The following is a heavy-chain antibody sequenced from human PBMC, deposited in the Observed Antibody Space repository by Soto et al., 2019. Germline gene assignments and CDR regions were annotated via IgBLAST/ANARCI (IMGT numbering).Heavy chain of an antibody. V-gene: IGHV3-30-3*01. J-gene: IGHJ1*01. CDR1: GFTFSSYA. CDR3: ARDGGAVAGTGYFQH. CDR2: ISYDGSNK. D-gene: IGHD6-19*01. Sequence: GVSLRISCAASGFTFSSYAMRWVRQAPGKGLEWVAVISYDGSNKYYADSVKGRFTISRDNSKNTLYLQMNSLRAEDTAVYYCARDGGAVAGTGYFQHWGQGTLVTVSS.